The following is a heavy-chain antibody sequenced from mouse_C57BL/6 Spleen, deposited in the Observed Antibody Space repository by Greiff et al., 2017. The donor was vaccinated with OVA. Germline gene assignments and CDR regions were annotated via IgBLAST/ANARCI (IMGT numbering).Heavy chain of an antibody. Sequence: VQLQQSGPELVKPGASVKISCKASGYTFTDYYMNWVKQSHGKSLEWIGDINPNNGGTSYNQKFKGKATLTVDKSSSTAYMELRSLTSEDSAVYYCARLGWFGAMDYWGQGTSVTVSS. CDR3: ARLGWFGAMDY. V-gene: IGHV1-26*01. CDR2: INPNNGGT. CDR1: GYTFTDYY. D-gene: IGHD2-3*01. J-gene: IGHJ4*01.